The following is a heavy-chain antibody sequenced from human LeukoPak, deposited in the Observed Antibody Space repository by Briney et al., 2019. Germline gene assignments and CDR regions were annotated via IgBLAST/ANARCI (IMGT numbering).Heavy chain of an antibody. CDR1: GFTFSSYS. CDR3: ARDRGDYGFDY. Sequence: KAGGSLRLSCAASGFTFSSYSMNWVRQAPGKGLEWVSSISSSSSYIYYADSVKGRFTISRDNAKNSLYLQMNSLRAEDTGVYCCARDRGDYGFDYWGQGTLVTVSS. D-gene: IGHD2-21*02. CDR2: ISSSSSYI. V-gene: IGHV3-21*01. J-gene: IGHJ4*02.